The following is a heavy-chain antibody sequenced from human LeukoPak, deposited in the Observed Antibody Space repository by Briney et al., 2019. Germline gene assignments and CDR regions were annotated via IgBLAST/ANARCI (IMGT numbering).Heavy chain of an antibody. J-gene: IGHJ4*02. CDR3: ARVTPDYYGSGSYGYYFDY. V-gene: IGHV1-69*05. D-gene: IGHD3-10*01. CDR1: GGTFSSYA. CDR2: IIPIFGTA. Sequence: GASVKVSCKASGGTFSSYAISWVRQAPGQGLEWMGRIIPIFGTANYAQKFQGRVTITTDESTSTAYMELSSLRSEDTAVYYCARVTPDYYGSGSYGYYFDYWGQGTLVTVSS.